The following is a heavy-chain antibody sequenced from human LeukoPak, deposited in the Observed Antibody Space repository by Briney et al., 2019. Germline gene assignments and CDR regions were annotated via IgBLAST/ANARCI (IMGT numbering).Heavy chain of an antibody. J-gene: IGHJ4*02. Sequence: SETPSPTCTVSGGTISSSSYYWGWIRQPPGKGLEWIGSIYYSGSTYYNPSLKSRVTISVDTSKNQFSLKLSSVTAADTAVYYCARQTYYDILTGSEFDYWGQGTLVTVSS. V-gene: IGHV4-39*01. CDR2: IYYSGST. CDR1: GGTISSSSYY. CDR3: ARQTYYDILTGSEFDY. D-gene: IGHD3-9*01.